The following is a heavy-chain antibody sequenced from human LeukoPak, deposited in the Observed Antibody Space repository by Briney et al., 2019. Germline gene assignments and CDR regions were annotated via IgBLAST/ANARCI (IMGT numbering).Heavy chain of an antibody. CDR2: INHRGST. J-gene: IGHJ6*02. Sequence: SETLSLTCAVFGGSFSGQYWSWIRQPPGQGLEWFGEINHRGSTTYNPSLKSRVTISVDTSKSQFSLKVRSLTAADTAVYYCARDRYSNSFYYYYAMDVWGQGTTVTVSS. V-gene: IGHV4-34*01. CDR1: GGSFSGQY. CDR3: ARDRYSNSFYYYYAMDV. D-gene: IGHD4-11*01.